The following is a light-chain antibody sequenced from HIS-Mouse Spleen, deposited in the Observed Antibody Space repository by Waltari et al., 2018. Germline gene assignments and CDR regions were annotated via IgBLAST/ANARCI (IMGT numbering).Light chain of an antibody. V-gene: IGLV3-10*01. CDR3: YSTDSSGNHRV. CDR1: ALPKKY. J-gene: IGLJ2*01. CDR2: EDR. Sequence: SYELTQPPSVSVSPGQTARITCSGDALPKKYAYWDQQKSGQAPVLGNYEDRKRPSGIPERFSGSSSGTMATLTISGAQVEDEADYYCYSTDSSGNHRVFGGGTKLTVL.